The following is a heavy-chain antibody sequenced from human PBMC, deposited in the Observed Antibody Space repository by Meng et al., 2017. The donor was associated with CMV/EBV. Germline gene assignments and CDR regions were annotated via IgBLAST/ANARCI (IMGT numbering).Heavy chain of an antibody. CDR1: GYTFTSYG. CDR2: ISAYNGNT. Sequence: ASVKVSCKASGYTFTSYGISWVRQAPGQGLEWMGWISAYNGNTNYAQKLQGRVTMTRDTSISTAYMELSRLRSDDMAVYYCAREDAFDIWGQGTMVTVSS. V-gene: IGHV1-18*03. CDR3: AREDAFDI. J-gene: IGHJ3*02.